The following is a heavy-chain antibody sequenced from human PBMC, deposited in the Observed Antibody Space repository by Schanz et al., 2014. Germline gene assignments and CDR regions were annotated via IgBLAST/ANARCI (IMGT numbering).Heavy chain of an antibody. Sequence: QVQLVQSGGEVKTPGASVKVSCKASGYTFTRSGISWVRQAPGQGLEWMGWIGGSDGNTNFAQKFQGRVTMTTDTSTNTAFMELRSLRSDDTAVYYCARDSPRSPVDGYLDFWGQGTLVTVSS. CDR1: GYTFTRSG. CDR3: ARDSPRSPVDGYLDF. V-gene: IGHV1-18*01. CDR2: IGGSDGNT. D-gene: IGHD3-9*01. J-gene: IGHJ4*02.